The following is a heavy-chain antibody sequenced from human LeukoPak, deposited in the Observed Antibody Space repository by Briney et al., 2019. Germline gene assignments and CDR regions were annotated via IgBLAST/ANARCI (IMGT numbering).Heavy chain of an antibody. CDR2: IYTSGST. D-gene: IGHD3-10*01. V-gene: IGHV4-61*02. CDR1: GGSISSGSNY. CDR3: ARDRAPYDWFDP. Sequence: PSHTLSLTCTVSGGSISSGSNYWSWIRQPAGKGLEWIVRIYTSGSTNYNPSLTSRVTISVDPSKNPFSLSLRSVTAADTAVYYCARDRAPYDWFDPWGQGTLVTVSS. J-gene: IGHJ5*02.